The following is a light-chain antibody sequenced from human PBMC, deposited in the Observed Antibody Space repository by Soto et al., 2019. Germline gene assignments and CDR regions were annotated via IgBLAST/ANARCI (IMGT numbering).Light chain of an antibody. J-gene: IGKJ5*01. Sequence: DIQMTQSPSSLSASVGDRVTITCRASESIARHLNWYQQKPGKAPKLLIYAASSLQNGVPSRFXGGGSATDFTLTISNLQPEDFATYYCQQCYSALSITFGQGTRLEIK. CDR1: ESIARH. CDR3: QQCYSALSIT. CDR2: AAS. V-gene: IGKV1-39*01.